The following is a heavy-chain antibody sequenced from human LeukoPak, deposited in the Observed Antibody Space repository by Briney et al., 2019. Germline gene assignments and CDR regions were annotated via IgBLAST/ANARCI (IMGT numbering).Heavy chain of an antibody. CDR2: ISSSSSYI. V-gene: IGHV3-21*01. CDR3: ARGHVGYDSSGYYHY. D-gene: IGHD3-22*01. CDR1: GFTFSSYS. Sequence: KPGGSLRLSCAASGFTFSSYSMNWVRQAPGKGLEWVSSISSSSSYIYYADSVKGRFTISRDNAKNSLYLQMNSLRAEDTAVYYCARGHVGYDSSGYYHYWGQGTLVTVSS. J-gene: IGHJ4*02.